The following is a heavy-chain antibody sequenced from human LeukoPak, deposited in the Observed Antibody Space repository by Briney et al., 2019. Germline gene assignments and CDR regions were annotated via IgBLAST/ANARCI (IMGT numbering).Heavy chain of an antibody. D-gene: IGHD3-10*02. CDR2: VSPDGYD. Sequence: PSETLSLTCAVSGVSLTDFYWSWIRQSPGKGLEWIGEVSPDGYDKYNPSLKSRVSISVDRSENQLSLWLSSVTAADTAIYYCARIRCVSGPEICYNHWAQGSLVTVSS. V-gene: IGHV4-34*01. CDR3: ARIRCVSGPEICYNH. CDR1: GVSLTDFY. J-gene: IGHJ5*02.